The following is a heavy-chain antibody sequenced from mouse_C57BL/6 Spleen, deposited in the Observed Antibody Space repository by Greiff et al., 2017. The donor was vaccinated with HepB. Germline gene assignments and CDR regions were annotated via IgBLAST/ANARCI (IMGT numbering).Heavy chain of an antibody. CDR1: GYTFTSYW. CDR2: IDPSDSET. CDR3: ARSGSSGTFAY. J-gene: IGHJ3*01. D-gene: IGHD4-1*01. V-gene: IGHV1-52*01. Sequence: QVQLKQPRAELVRPGSSVKLSCKASGYTFTSYWMHWVKQRPIQGLEWIGNIDPSDSETHYNQKFKDKATLTVDKSSSTAYMQLSSLTSEDSAVYYCARSGSSGTFAYWGQGTLVTVSA.